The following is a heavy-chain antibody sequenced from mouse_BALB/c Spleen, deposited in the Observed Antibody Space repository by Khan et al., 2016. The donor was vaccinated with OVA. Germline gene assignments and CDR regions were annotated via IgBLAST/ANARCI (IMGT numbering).Heavy chain of an antibody. J-gene: IGHJ3*01. CDR1: GYTFTRSW. V-gene: IGHV1-5*01. D-gene: IGHD4-1*01. CDR3: TRRNWDVAGFAY. CDR2: IYPGNSDT. Sequence: EVQLQQSGTVLARPGASVKMSCKASGYTFTRSWMHWVKQRPGQGLEWIGAIYPGNSDTNYNEKFTGKAKLTAVSTTRIAFIEPSRPTNEDSAVYSCTRRNWDVAGFAYWGQGTLVTVSA.